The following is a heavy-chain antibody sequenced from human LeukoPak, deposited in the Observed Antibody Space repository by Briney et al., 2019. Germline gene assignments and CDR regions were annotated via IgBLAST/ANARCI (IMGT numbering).Heavy chain of an antibody. CDR3: ATKPWDQEPLVATEHPYYFDY. D-gene: IGHD2-8*02. Sequence: ASMKVSCKASGYTFTSYYMHLVRQAPGQGLEWMGIINPSGGSTSYAQKFQGRVTMTRDTSTSTAYMELSSLRSEDTAVYYCATKPWDQEPLVATEHPYYFDYWGQGTLVTVSS. J-gene: IGHJ4*02. CDR2: INPSGGST. CDR1: GYTFTSYY. V-gene: IGHV1-46*01.